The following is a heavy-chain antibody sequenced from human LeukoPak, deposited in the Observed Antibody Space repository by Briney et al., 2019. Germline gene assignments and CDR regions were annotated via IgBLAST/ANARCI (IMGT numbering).Heavy chain of an antibody. D-gene: IGHD6-13*01. CDR3: AKGVGSSPYDAFDI. Sequence: GGSLRLSCAASGFTFSSYAMSWVRQAPGQGLEWVSTISGSGGSTYYADSVKGRFTISRDNSKNTLYVQMNSLRAEDTAEYYCAKGVGSSPYDAFDIWGQGTMVTVSS. V-gene: IGHV3-23*01. J-gene: IGHJ3*02. CDR1: GFTFSSYA. CDR2: ISGSGGST.